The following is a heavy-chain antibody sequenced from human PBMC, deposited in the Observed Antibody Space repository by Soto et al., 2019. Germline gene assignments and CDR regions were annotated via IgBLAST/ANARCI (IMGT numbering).Heavy chain of an antibody. J-gene: IGHJ3*02. CDR1: GFTFSSYA. D-gene: IGHD2-15*01. CDR3: AKDRGYCSGGSCWPDAFDI. V-gene: IGHV3-23*01. Sequence: GSLRLFCAASGFTFSSYAMSWVRQAPGKGLEWVSAISGSGGSTYYADSVKGRFTISRDNSKNTLYLQMNSLRAEDTAVYYCAKDRGYCSGGSCWPDAFDIWGQGTMVTVSS. CDR2: ISGSGGST.